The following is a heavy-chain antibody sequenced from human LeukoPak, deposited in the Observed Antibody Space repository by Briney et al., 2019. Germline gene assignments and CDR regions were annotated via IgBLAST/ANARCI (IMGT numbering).Heavy chain of an antibody. CDR2: ISYDGSNK. D-gene: IGHD7-27*01. V-gene: IGHV3-30*04. Sequence: PGGSLRLSCAASGFTFSSYAMHWVRQAPGKGLEWVAVISYDGSNKYYADSVKGRFTISRDNSKNTLYLQMNSLRAEDTAVYYCASGLGYWGQGTLVTVSS. CDR1: GFTFSSYA. J-gene: IGHJ4*02. CDR3: ASGLGY.